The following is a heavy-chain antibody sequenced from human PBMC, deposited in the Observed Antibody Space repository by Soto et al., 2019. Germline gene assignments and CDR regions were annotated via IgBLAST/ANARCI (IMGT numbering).Heavy chain of an antibody. D-gene: IGHD6-13*01. CDR1: GFTFSYYE. CDR2: ISHTDRLT. Sequence: EVQLAESGGDLVQPGGSLRLSCIGSGFTFSYYEMNWVRQAPWKGLERVAFISHTDRLTHYPDSVRGRFTISRDNAKNSLYLHMTSLRVEDTAVYYCARDTGRASADLWGQGTLVTVSS. CDR3: ARDTGRASADL. V-gene: IGHV3-48*03. J-gene: IGHJ5*02.